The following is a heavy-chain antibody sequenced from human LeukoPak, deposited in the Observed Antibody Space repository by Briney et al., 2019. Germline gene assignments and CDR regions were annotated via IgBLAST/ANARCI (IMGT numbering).Heavy chain of an antibody. CDR2: ISSNGGST. CDR3: ARVVSGWYLD. CDR1: GFTFSSYA. J-gene: IGHJ4*02. V-gene: IGHV3-64*01. D-gene: IGHD6-19*01. Sequence: GGSLRLSCAASGFTFSSYAMHWVRQAPGKGLEYVSAISSNGGSTYYANSVKGRFTISRDNSKNTLYLQMGSLRAEDMAVYYCARVVSGWYLDWGQGTLVTVSS.